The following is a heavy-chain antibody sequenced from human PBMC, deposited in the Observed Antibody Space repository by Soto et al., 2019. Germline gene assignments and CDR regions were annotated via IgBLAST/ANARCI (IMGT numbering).Heavy chain of an antibody. Sequence: QLQLQESGSGLVKPSQTLSLTCAVSGGSISSGGYSWSWIRQPPGKGLEWIGYIYHSGSTYYNPSLKSRVTISVDRSTNQFSLKLSSVPAADTAVYSCARDAGRAYCGGDCPNWFDPWGQGTLVTVSS. CDR3: ARDAGRAYCGGDCPNWFDP. CDR2: IYHSGST. CDR1: GGSISSGGYS. V-gene: IGHV4-30-2*01. J-gene: IGHJ5*02. D-gene: IGHD2-21*02.